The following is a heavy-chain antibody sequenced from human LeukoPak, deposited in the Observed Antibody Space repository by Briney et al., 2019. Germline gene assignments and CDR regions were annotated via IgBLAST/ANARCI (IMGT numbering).Heavy chain of an antibody. CDR3: AGSYSNYVGWFGP. V-gene: IGHV4-30-4*08. J-gene: IGHJ5*02. CDR2: IYYSGST. D-gene: IGHD4-11*01. CDR1: GGSISSGDYY. Sequence: SETLSLTCTVSGGSISSGDYYWSWIRQPPGKGLEWIGYIYYSGSTYYNPSLKSRVTISVDTSKNQFSLKLSSVTAADTAVYYCAGSYSNYVGWFGPWGQGTLVTVSS.